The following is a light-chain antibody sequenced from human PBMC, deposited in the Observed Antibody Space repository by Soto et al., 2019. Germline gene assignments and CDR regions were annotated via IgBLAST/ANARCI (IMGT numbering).Light chain of an antibody. CDR2: DVN. CDR3: SSYTGSSTVV. Sequence: QSVLTQPASVSGSPGQSITISCTGTSSDVGGYDYVSWYQQLPGKAPKLLIYDVNNRPSGVSHRFSGSKSGNTASLTISGLQAEDEADYYCSSYTGSSTVVFGTGTKVNVL. V-gene: IGLV2-14*01. J-gene: IGLJ1*01. CDR1: SSDVGGYDY.